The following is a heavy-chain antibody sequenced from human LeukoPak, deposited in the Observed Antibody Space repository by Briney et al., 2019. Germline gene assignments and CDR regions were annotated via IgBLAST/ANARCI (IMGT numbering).Heavy chain of an antibody. CDR1: GFYFRGHW. Sequence: GGSLRLSCAASGFYFRGHWMDWVRQAPGKGLEWVGHIKTDGSETYYLDSLKGRISISRDNTNNALYLQMNSLRVEDTAVYYCVKDDGWFHLAQWGQGTLVTVSS. CDR3: VKDDGWFHLAQ. CDR2: IKTDGSET. J-gene: IGHJ4*02. D-gene: IGHD6-19*01. V-gene: IGHV3-7*03.